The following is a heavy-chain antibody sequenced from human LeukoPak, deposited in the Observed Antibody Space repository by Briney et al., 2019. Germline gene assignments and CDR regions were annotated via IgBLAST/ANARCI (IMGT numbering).Heavy chain of an antibody. J-gene: IGHJ4*02. CDR2: IIPTFGIA. V-gene: IGHV1-69*04. D-gene: IGHD3-10*01. CDR3: ARDSVNYYGSGSYYNVGIDY. CDR1: GGTFSSYA. Sequence: SVKVSCKASGGTFSSYAISWVRQAPGQGLEWMGRIIPTFGIANYAQKFQGRVTITADKSTSTAYMELSSLRSEDTAVYYCARDSVNYYGSGSYYNVGIDYWGQGTLVTVSS.